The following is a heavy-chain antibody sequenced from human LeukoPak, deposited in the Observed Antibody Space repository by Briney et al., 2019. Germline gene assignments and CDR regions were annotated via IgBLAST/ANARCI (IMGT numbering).Heavy chain of an antibody. D-gene: IGHD2-15*01. V-gene: IGHV3-30-3*01. CDR3: AGIDIVVVVAATYYFDY. CDR2: ISYDGSNK. CDR1: GFTFGDYA. Sequence: PGRSLRLSCTASGFTFGDYAMHWVRQAPGKGLEWVAVISYDGSNKYYADSVKGRFTISRDNSKNTLYLQMNSLRAEDTAVYYCAGIDIVVVVAATYYFDYWGQGTLVTVSS. J-gene: IGHJ4*02.